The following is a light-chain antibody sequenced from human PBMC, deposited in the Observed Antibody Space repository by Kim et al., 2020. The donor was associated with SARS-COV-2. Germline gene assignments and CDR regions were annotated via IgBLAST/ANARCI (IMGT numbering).Light chain of an antibody. V-gene: IGKV1-39*01. CDR2: AAS. J-gene: IGKJ4*01. CDR3: QQSHTAPLLT. CDR1: QSINTY. Sequence: DIQMTQSPSSLAASVGDRVTIICRASQSINTYLNWYQQKPDKAPKLLIYAASTLQSGVPSRFSGSASGTDFTLTISSLQPEDFATYYCQQSHTAPLLTFGGVTKV.